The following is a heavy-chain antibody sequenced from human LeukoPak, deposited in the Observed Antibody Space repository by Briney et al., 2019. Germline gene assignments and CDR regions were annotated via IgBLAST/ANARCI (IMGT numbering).Heavy chain of an antibody. CDR1: GGSFSGYY. D-gene: IGHD2-2*01. J-gene: IGHJ4*02. V-gene: IGHV4-34*01. CDR2: INHSGST. CDR3: ARGSPQRRGFIDY. Sequence: PSETLSLTCAVYGGSFSGYYWSWIRQPPGKGLEWIGEINHSGSTNYNPSLKSRVTISVDTSKNQFSLKLSSVTAADTAVYYRARGSPQRRGFIDYWGQGTLVTVSS.